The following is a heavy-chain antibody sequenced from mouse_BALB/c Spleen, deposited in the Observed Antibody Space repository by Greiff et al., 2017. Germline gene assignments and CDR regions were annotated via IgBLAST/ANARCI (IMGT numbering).Heavy chain of an antibody. D-gene: IGHD1-1*01. CDR2: ISNGGGST. CDR3: ARGGSSYGGFAY. CDR1: GFTFSSYT. Sequence: EVQVVESGGGLVQPGGSLKLSCAASGFTFSSYTMSWVRQTPEKRLEWVAYISNGGGSTYYPDTVKGRFTISRDNAKNTLYLQMSSLKSEDTAMYYCARGGSSYGGFAYWGQGTLVTVSA. V-gene: IGHV5-12-2*01. J-gene: IGHJ3*01.